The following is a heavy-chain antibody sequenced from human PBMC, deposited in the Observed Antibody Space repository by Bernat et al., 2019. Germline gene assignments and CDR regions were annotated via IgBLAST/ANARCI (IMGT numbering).Heavy chain of an antibody. D-gene: IGHD5-12*01. V-gene: IGHV4-59*08. CDR2: IYYSGST. CDR1: GGSISSYY. Sequence: QVQLQESGPGLVKPSETLSLTCTVSGGSISSYYWSWIRQPPGKGLEWIGYIYYSGSTNYNPSLKSRVTISVDTSKNQFSLKLSSVTAADTAVYYCARQGRRDGYIKPIHNWFDPWGQGTLVTVSS. J-gene: IGHJ5*02. CDR3: ARQGRRDGYIKPIHNWFDP.